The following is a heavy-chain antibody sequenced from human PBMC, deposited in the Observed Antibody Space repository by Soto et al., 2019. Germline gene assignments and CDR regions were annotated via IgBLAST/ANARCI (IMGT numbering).Heavy chain of an antibody. J-gene: IGHJ6*02. CDR2: IMTFFGAA. CDR1: GDRFSTYA. CDR3: ARGGKERFRGPGMDV. Sequence: QVQLVQSGAEVRKPGSSVRVSCKASGDRFSTYAFNWVRQAPGQGLEWLGGIMTFFGAAMHAQKFQGRVTITADELTTTVYMELSGLRYEDTAVYYCARGGKERFRGPGMDVWGQGTTVTVSS. V-gene: IGHV1-69*01. D-gene: IGHD1-1*01.